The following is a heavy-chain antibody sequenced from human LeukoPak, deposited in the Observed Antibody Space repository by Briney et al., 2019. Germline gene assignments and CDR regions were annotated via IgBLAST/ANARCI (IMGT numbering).Heavy chain of an antibody. V-gene: IGHV3-48*01. CDR2: ISESSDTI. CDR1: GFTFNTYS. Sequence: GGSLRLSCAASGFTFNTYSMNWVRQAPGRGLEWISYISESSDTIYYADSVKGRFTISRDNAKNSLYLQMNSLRAEDTALYYCARRFDYWGQGTLVTVSS. J-gene: IGHJ4*02. CDR3: ARRFDY.